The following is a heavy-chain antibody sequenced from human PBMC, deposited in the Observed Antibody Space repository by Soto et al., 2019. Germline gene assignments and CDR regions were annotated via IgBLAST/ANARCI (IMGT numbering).Heavy chain of an antibody. CDR1: GSTFSSFN. D-gene: IGHD6-6*01. V-gene: IGHV3-21*01. CDR3: AREYGSSSWDVDY. Sequence: GGSLRLSCAASGSTFSSFNMNWVRQAPGKGLEWVSFISSSSTYIYYADSVKGRFTVSRDNAKSSLYLQMGSLRAEDTGVYYCAREYGSSSWDVDYWGQGTLVTVSS. CDR2: ISSSSTYI. J-gene: IGHJ4*02.